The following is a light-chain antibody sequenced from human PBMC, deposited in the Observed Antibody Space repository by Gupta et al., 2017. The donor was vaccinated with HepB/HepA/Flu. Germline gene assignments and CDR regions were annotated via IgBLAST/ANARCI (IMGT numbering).Light chain of an antibody. Sequence: EIVLTQSPGTLSLSPGERATLSCRASPGINSFLAWYQQTPGQAPRLLIYGASNRATGIPARFSGSGSGTDFTLTISNLEPEDFAVYYCQQRYNWPLTFGQGTKVEIK. V-gene: IGKV3-11*01. CDR3: QQRYNWPLT. CDR2: GAS. J-gene: IGKJ4*01. CDR1: PGINSF.